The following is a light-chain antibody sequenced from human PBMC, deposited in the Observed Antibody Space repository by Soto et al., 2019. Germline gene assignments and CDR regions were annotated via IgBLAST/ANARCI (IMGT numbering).Light chain of an antibody. CDR2: EVS. CDR3: SSFASSATLV. Sequence: QSVLTQPPAVSGSPGQSVTISCTGTSSDIGYHNRVSWYQQPPGTAPKLMIYEVSTRYSGVPDRFSGSKSGNTASLTISGLQAEDVADYYCSSFASSATLVFGGGTKLTVL. CDR1: SSDIGYHNR. V-gene: IGLV2-18*02. J-gene: IGLJ3*02.